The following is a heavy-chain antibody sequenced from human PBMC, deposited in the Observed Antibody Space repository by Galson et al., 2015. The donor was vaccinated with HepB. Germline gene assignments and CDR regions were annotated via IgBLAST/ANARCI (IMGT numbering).Heavy chain of an antibody. D-gene: IGHD3-3*01. CDR3: ASSDFWSGYYHY. CDR2: INSDGSST. J-gene: IGHJ4*02. Sequence: SLRLSCAASGFTFSSYWMHWVRQAPGKGLVWVSRINSDGSSTSYADSVKGRFTISRDNAKNTLYLQMNSLRAEDTAVYYCASSDFWSGYYHYWGQGTLVTVSS. CDR1: GFTFSSYW. V-gene: IGHV3-74*01.